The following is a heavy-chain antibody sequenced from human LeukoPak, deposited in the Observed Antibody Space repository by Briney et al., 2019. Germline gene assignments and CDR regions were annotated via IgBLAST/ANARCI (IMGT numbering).Heavy chain of an antibody. Sequence: PGGSLRLSCAASGFTFTTYAIHWVRQAPGRSLEWMGRINAGNGDAKYSQNFHDRITITRDTSASTVYMELTSLRSEDTAVYHCGKSAPSGFDPWGQGTLVTVSS. CDR1: GFTFTTYA. CDR3: GKSAPSGFDP. CDR2: INAGNGDA. J-gene: IGHJ5*02. V-gene: IGHV1-3*01.